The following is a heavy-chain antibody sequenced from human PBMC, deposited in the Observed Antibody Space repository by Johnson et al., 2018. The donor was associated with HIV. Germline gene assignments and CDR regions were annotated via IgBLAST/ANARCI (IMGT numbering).Heavy chain of an antibody. D-gene: IGHD5-18*01. CDR1: GFTVSRNY. V-gene: IGHV3-66*02. CDR2: IFSCGYT. Sequence: VQLVESGGGLVQPGGSLRLSCAGSGFTVSRNYMSWVRQASGQGLEWASIIFSCGYTNCAESATGRFTISRDNSKNTLYLQMSSLRTEDTAVYYCVRVSLGYSYGYDAFDIWGQGTMVTVSS. CDR3: VRVSLGYSYGYDAFDI. J-gene: IGHJ3*02.